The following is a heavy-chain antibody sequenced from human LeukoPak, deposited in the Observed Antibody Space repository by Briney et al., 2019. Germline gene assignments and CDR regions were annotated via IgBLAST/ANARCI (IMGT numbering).Heavy chain of an antibody. Sequence: GGSLRLSCAASGFTFSRNSMNWVRQAPGKGLEWVSSISSSSSYIYYADSVKGRFTISRDNAKNSLSLRMNSLSAEDTAVYYCATGYSSGWYFYFQHWGQGSLVSVSS. V-gene: IGHV3-21*06. CDR2: ISSSSSYI. CDR3: ATGYSSGWYFYFQH. CDR1: GFTFSRNS. J-gene: IGHJ1*01. D-gene: IGHD6-19*01.